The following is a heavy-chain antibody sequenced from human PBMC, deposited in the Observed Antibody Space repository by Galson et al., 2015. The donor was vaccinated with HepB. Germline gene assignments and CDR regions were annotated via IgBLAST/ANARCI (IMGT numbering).Heavy chain of an antibody. J-gene: IGHJ6*02. CDR2: IDPSDPYG. CDR3: ATSPTPPFYYDYCATDV. CDR1: GYSFTSYS. V-gene: IGHV5-10-1*01. Sequence: QSGAEVKKPGESLRISCKGSGYSFTSYSITWVRQLPGKGLEWMGTIDPSDPYGNYSPSFQGHVTISVDKSINTAYLQWTSLEASDTAMYYCATSPTPPFYYDYCATDVWRQGTTVTVSS.